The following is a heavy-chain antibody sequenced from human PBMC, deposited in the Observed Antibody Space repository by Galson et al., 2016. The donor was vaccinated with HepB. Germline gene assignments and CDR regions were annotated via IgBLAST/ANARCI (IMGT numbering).Heavy chain of an antibody. CDR3: AKDESNWHLFDY. CDR1: GFTFRSYA. V-gene: IGHV3-23*01. CDR2: VSGSGARR. J-gene: IGHJ4*02. Sequence: SLRLSCAASGFTFRSYAMHWVRQAPGKGLEWVAVVSGSGARRYYADSVKGRFTISRDNSQNTLDLQMNSLRAEDTAVYYCAKDESNWHLFDYWGQGTLVTVSS. D-gene: IGHD1-1*01.